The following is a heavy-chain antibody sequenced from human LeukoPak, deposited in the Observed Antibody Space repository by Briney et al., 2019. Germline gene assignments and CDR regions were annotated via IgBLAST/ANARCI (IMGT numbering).Heavy chain of an antibody. CDR3: AYELWFGENWFDP. D-gene: IGHD3-10*01. Sequence: GASVKVSCKASGYTFTGYYMHWVRQAPGQGLEWMGWINPNSGGTNYAQKFQGRVTMTRDTSISTAYMELSRLRSDDTAVYYCAYELWFGENWFDPWGQGTLVTVSS. J-gene: IGHJ5*02. CDR2: INPNSGGT. V-gene: IGHV1-2*02. CDR1: GYTFTGYY.